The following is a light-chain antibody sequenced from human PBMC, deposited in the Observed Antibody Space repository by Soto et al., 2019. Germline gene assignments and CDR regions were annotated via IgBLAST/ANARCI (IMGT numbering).Light chain of an antibody. V-gene: IGKV3-15*01. CDR3: QQYNTWPPYT. CDR2: DAS. Sequence: VMTQSPGTLSVSPGEIATLSCRASQSVSSNLAWYQQKPGQAPRLLIYDASPRATGIPARFSGSGSGTDFTLSISSLQSEDFAVYFCQQYNTWPPYTFGQGTKLEI. J-gene: IGKJ2*01. CDR1: QSVSSN.